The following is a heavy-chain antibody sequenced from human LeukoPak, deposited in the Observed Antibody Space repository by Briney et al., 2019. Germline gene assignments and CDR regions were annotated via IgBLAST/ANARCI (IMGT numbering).Heavy chain of an antibody. CDR2: IYHSGST. D-gene: IGHD1-26*01. J-gene: IGHJ4*02. Sequence: SETLSLTCTVSGGSISSGGYYWSWIRQPPGKGLEWIGYIYHSGSTYYNPSLKSRVTISVDTPKNQFSLKLSSVTAADTAVYYCARYMGATVSFDYWGQGTLVTVSS. CDR1: GGSISSGGYY. V-gene: IGHV4-30-2*01. CDR3: ARYMGATVSFDY.